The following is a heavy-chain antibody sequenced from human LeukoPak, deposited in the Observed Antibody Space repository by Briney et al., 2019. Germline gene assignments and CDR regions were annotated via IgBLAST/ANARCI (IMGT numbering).Heavy chain of an antibody. Sequence: SETLSLTCTVSGGSISGYYWSWIRQPPGKRLEWIGFIYYSGTTKYNPSLNSRVTILLDTPKNQFSLKLSSVTAADTAMYYCARHLSAGTYPLDNWGQGTLVTVSS. CDR1: GGSISGYY. D-gene: IGHD3-16*02. J-gene: IGHJ4*02. CDR3: ARHLSAGTYPLDN. CDR2: IYYSGTT. V-gene: IGHV4-59*08.